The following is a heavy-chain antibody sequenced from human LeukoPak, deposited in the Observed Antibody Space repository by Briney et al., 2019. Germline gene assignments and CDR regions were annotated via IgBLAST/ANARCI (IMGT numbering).Heavy chain of an antibody. Sequence: PGGSLRLSCATSGFTFSTYGIHWVRQAPGKGLEWVAAIWPDGSYKYYADSVKGRFTISRDNSKNTLYLQMNSLRAEDTAVYYCARGRYYGSGSYFDYWGQGTLVTVSS. D-gene: IGHD3-10*01. J-gene: IGHJ4*02. CDR3: ARGRYYGSGSYFDY. CDR1: GFTFSTYG. V-gene: IGHV3-30*19. CDR2: IWPDGSYK.